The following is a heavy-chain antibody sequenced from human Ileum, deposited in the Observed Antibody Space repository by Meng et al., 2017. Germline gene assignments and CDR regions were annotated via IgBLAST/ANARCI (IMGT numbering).Heavy chain of an antibody. CDR2: IYYNGNT. J-gene: IGHJ4*02. Sequence: QLQLQESGPGLVKPSETLSLTCTVSGGSIGNTNYYWDWIRQPPGKGLEWVGSIYYNGNTYYNPSLKSRVTISIDTSKNQFSLKLSSVTAADTAVYYCARYNYYDSSGHSNFDYWGQGTLVTVSS. CDR3: ARYNYYDSSGHSNFDY. CDR1: GGSIGNTNYY. D-gene: IGHD3-22*01. V-gene: IGHV4-39*01.